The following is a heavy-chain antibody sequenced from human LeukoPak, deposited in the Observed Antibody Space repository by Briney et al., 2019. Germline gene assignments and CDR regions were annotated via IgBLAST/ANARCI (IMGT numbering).Heavy chain of an antibody. Sequence: GGSLRLSCAASGFTFSSYSMNWVRQAPGKGLEWVSSISSSRSYIFYADSVKGRFTISRDNAKNSLYLQMNSLRAEDTAVYYCARRLVSGWYGMDVWGRGPTVSVSS. D-gene: IGHD6-19*01. CDR2: ISSSRSYI. V-gene: IGHV3-21*01. CDR1: GFTFSSYS. J-gene: IGHJ6*01. CDR3: ARRLVSGWYGMDV.